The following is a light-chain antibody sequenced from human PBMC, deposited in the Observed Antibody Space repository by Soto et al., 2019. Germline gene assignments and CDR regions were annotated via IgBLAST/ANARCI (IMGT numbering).Light chain of an antibody. CDR1: QNIHNN. CDR3: QQYHNWPSRT. CDR2: AAS. J-gene: IGKJ2*01. V-gene: IGKV3-15*01. Sequence: EIKMTQSPVTLSVSPGERATLSCRASQNIHNNLAWYQQRPGQPPRLLVYAASTRATGTPVRFSGGGSGTEFTLTISSLQPEDFAVYYCQQYHNWPSRTFGPGTNLEIK.